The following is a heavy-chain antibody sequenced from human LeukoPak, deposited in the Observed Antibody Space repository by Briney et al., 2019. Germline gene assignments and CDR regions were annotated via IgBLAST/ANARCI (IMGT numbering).Heavy chain of an antibody. CDR1: GYTFTSYG. J-gene: IGHJ4*02. CDR2: ISAYNGNT. V-gene: IGHV1-18*01. CDR3: ARVDGGVSIVVVPAASH. D-gene: IGHD2-2*01. Sequence: ASVKVSCKASGYTFTSYGISWVRQAPGQGLEWMGWISAYNGNTNYAQKLQGRVTMTTDTSTSTAYMELRSLRSDDTAVYYCARVDGGVSIVVVPAASHWGQGTLVTVSS.